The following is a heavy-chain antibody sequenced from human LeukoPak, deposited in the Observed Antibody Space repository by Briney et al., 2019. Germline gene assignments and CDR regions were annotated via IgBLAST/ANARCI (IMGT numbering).Heavy chain of an antibody. CDR1: GGTFSSYA. Sequence: SVKVSCKASGGTFSSYAISWVRQAPGQGLEWMGGIIPIFGTANYAQKFQGRVTITADESTSTAHMELSSLRSEDTAVYYCARARHYYDSSGYYYYGMDVWGQGTTVTVSS. CDR3: ARARHYYDSSGYYYYGMDV. V-gene: IGHV1-69*01. D-gene: IGHD3-22*01. CDR2: IIPIFGTA. J-gene: IGHJ6*02.